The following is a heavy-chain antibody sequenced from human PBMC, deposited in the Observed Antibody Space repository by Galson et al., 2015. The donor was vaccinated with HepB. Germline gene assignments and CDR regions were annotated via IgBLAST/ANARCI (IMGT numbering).Heavy chain of an antibody. CDR3: ARDRKVYQLLYTSYYFGMDV. J-gene: IGHJ6*02. CDR2: INAANGNT. D-gene: IGHD2-2*01. CDR1: GYAFSTYA. V-gene: IGHV1-3*01. Sequence: SAKVSCKASGYAFSTYAMHWVRQAPGQRLEWMGWINAANGNTKYSQRFQGRVTFTRDTSASTISMELSSLRSEDTAVYYCARDRKVYQLLYTSYYFGMDVWGQGTTVTVSS.